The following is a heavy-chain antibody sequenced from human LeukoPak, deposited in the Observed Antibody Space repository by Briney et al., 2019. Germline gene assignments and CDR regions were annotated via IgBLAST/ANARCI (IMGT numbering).Heavy chain of an antibody. CDR2: IWYDGTNK. V-gene: IGHV3-33*01. CDR1: GFTFSSYG. Sequence: GRSLRLSCAASGFTFSSYGMHWVRQAPGKGLEWVALIWYDGTNKYYADSVKGRFTISRDSSKNTLYLQTNNLRAEDTAVYYCARGPYYYDISGSPRGDYWGQGTLVTVSS. J-gene: IGHJ4*02. D-gene: IGHD3-22*01. CDR3: ARGPYYYDISGSPRGDY.